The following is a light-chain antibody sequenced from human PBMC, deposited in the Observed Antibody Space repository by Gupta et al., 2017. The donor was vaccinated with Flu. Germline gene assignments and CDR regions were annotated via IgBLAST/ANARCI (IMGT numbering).Light chain of an antibody. J-gene: IGKJ2*01. CDR2: RVS. CDR3: KHGSHGSLT. Sequence: DVVMTQSPLSLPVTRGQPASISCRSSQSLVYIDGNTYFHWLQQRPGQSPRRLIDRVSNRASGVPDRCSGGGSSNDCTLKIRRVQAEYVGVYYRKHGSHGSLTFGQGTKLEIK. CDR1: QSLVYIDGNTY. V-gene: IGKV2-30*01.